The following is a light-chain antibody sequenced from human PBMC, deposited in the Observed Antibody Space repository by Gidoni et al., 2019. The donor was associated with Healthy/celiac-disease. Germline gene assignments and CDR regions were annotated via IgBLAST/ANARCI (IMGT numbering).Light chain of an antibody. CDR3: QQSYSTPLT. Sequence: DIQMTQAPSSLSASVGDRVTITCRASQSISSYLNWYQQKPGKAPKLLIYASSSLQSGVSSRFSGSGSGTDFTLIISSLQPEDFATYYCQQSYSTPLTFGQGTRLEIK. J-gene: IGKJ5*01. V-gene: IGKV1-39*01. CDR2: ASS. CDR1: QSISSY.